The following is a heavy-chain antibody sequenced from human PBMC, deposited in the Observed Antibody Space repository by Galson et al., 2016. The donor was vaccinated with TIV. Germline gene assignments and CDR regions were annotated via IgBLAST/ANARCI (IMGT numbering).Heavy chain of an antibody. CDR1: GFTFSSFS. J-gene: IGHJ4*02. CDR2: ISSSGTYI. CDR3: ARDPDPYVGAKPFDY. V-gene: IGHV3-21*01. Sequence: SLRLSCAASGFTFSSFSMNWVRQAPGKGLEWVSSISSSGTYIFYTDSVKGRFSISRDNAKNSLYLQMSSLRAEDMAVYYCARDPDPYVGAKPFDYWGQGTQVTVSS. D-gene: IGHD1-26*01.